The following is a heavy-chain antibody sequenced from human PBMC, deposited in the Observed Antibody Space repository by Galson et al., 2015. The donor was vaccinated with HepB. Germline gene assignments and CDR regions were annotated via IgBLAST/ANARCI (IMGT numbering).Heavy chain of an antibody. CDR2: IIPIFGTA. D-gene: IGHD2-15*01. CDR1: GGTFSSYG. V-gene: IGHV1-69*13. J-gene: IGHJ5*02. CDR3: ARGGTSVVGGTPNWFDP. Sequence: SVKVSCKASGGTFSSYGISWVRQAPGQGLEWMGGIIPIFGTANYAQKFKGRVTITADESTSTAYMELSSLRSEDTAVYYCARGGTSVVGGTPNWFDPWGQGTLVTVSS.